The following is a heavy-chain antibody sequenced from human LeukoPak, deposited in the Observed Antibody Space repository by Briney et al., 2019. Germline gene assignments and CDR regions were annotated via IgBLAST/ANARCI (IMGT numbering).Heavy chain of an antibody. CDR2: IYYSGST. V-gene: IGHV4-30-4*08. J-gene: IGHJ3*02. CDR3: ARAGIAGAFDI. D-gene: IGHD2-21*01. CDR1: GGSISSGDYY. Sequence: SETLSLTCTVSGGSISSGDYYWSWIRQPPGKGLEWIGYIYYSGSTYYYPSLKSRVTISVDTSKNQFSLKLSSVTAADTAVYYCARAGIAGAFDIWGQGTMVTVSS.